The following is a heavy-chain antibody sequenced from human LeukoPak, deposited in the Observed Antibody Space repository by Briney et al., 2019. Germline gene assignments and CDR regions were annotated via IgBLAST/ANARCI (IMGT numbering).Heavy chain of an antibody. CDR1: GFTFSSYA. Sequence: GESLRLSCSASGFTFSSYAMGWVRQAPVRGLEWVASIGGSGESPTYADSLRGRVTISRDNSKNTLYLQVNSLRVEDTALYYCGKYLQPSGYPYALDMWGQGTMVTVSS. D-gene: IGHD5-12*01. J-gene: IGHJ3*02. CDR3: GKYLQPSGYPYALDM. CDR2: IGGSGESP. V-gene: IGHV3-23*01.